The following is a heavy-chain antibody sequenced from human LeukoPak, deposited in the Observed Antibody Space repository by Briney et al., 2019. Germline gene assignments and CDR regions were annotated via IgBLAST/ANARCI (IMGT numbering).Heavy chain of an antibody. J-gene: IGHJ5*02. V-gene: IGHV3-53*01. Sequence: WGSLRLSCAASGVTVSNIYMNWVRQPPGKGLEWVADIYSGGTTYYTDSLKGRFTISRDESKNTLSLHLIILRAADTAVSYCARAPKSRFAPSGAGKPVTASS. CDR2: IYSGGTT. CDR3: ARAPKSRFAP. CDR1: GVTVSNIY.